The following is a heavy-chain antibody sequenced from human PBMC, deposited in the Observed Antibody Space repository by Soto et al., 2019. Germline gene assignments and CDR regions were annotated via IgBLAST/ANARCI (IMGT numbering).Heavy chain of an antibody. J-gene: IGHJ4*02. D-gene: IGHD3-3*01. V-gene: IGHV3-23*01. CDR3: ARWSYLDY. Sequence: PGGSLRLSCAASGFSSGSYALSWVRQAPGKGLEWVSTISGSDGKTFYADSVKGRFSISRDTSQSTLYLQMNSLRADDTAMYYCARWSYLDYWGQGTRVTSPQ. CDR1: GFSSGSYA. CDR2: ISGSDGKT.